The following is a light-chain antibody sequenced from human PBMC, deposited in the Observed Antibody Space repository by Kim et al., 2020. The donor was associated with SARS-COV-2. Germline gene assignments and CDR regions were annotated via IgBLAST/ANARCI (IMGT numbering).Light chain of an antibody. J-gene: IGLJ1*01. CDR3: QAWDSSTHNYV. V-gene: IGLV3-1*01. Sequence: SYELTQPPSVSVSPGQTASITCSGYKLGDKYVSWYHQRPGQSPVVVIYQDNQRPSGIPERFSGSNSGNTATLTISGTQAMDEADYYCQAWDSSTHNYVFGTGTRSPS. CDR1: KLGDKY. CDR2: QDN.